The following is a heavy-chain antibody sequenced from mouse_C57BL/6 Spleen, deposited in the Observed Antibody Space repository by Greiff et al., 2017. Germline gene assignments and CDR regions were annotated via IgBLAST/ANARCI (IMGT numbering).Heavy chain of an antibody. CDR1: GYTFTSYW. CDR2: IYPGSGST. V-gene: IGHV1-55*01. Sequence: QVQLQQPGAELVKPGASVKMSCKASGYTFTSYWITWVKQRPGQGLEWIGDIYPGSGSTNYNEQFKSKATLTVDTSSSTAYMQLSSLTSEDSAVYYCARRNYDYPMDYWGQGTSVTVSS. D-gene: IGHD2-4*01. J-gene: IGHJ4*01. CDR3: ARRNYDYPMDY.